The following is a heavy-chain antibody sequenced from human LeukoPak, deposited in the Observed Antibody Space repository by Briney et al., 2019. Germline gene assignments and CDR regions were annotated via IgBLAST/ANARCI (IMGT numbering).Heavy chain of an antibody. D-gene: IGHD6-19*01. J-gene: IGHJ4*02. CDR3: AREPYSSGWYYYLDS. V-gene: IGHV1-46*01. Sequence: ASVKVSCKASGYTFTSYYMHWVRQAPGQGLEWMGIINPSGGSTSYAQKFQGRVTMTRDTSTSTVYMELRSLRSDDTAVYYCAREPYSSGWYYYLDSWGQGTLVTVSS. CDR2: INPSGGST. CDR1: GYTFTSYY.